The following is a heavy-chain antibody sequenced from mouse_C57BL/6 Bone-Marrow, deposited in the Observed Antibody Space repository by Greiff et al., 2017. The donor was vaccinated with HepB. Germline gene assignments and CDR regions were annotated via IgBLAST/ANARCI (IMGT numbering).Heavy chain of an antibody. J-gene: IGHJ1*03. CDR1: GFTFSDYY. D-gene: IGHD4-1*01. CDR2: INYDGSST. Sequence: EVKLMESEGGLVQPGRSMKLSCTASGFTFSDYYMAWVRQVPEKGLEWVANINYDGSSTYYLDSLKSRFIISRDNAKNILYLQMSSLKSEDTATYYCARESNWPYWYFDVWGTGTTVTVSS. CDR3: ARESNWPYWYFDV. V-gene: IGHV5-16*01.